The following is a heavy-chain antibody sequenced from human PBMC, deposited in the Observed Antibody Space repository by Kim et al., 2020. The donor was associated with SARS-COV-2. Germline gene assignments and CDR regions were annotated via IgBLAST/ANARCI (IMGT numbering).Heavy chain of an antibody. CDR1: GFSLSTSGVG. V-gene: IGHV2-5*01. Sequence: SGPTLVNPTQTLTLTCTFSGFSLSTSGVGVGWIRQPPGKALEWLALIYWNDDKRYSPSLKSRLTITKDTSKNQVVLTMTNMDPVDTATYYCAHNFGIWSGYSNYYYYYMDVWGKGTPVTVSS. CDR3: AHNFGIWSGYSNYYYYYMDV. CDR2: IYWNDDK. J-gene: IGHJ6*03. D-gene: IGHD3-3*01.